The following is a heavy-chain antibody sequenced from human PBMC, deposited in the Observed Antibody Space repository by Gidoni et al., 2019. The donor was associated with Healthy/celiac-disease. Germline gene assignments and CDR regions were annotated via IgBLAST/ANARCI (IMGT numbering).Heavy chain of an antibody. CDR3: ARQYPYSSSWYGREDYYYYYMDV. CDR2: INPNSGGT. Sequence: QVQLVQSGAEVKKPGASVKVSCKASGYTFTGYYMHWVRQAPGQGLEWMGWINPNSGGTNYAQKFQGRVTMTRDTSISTAYMELSRLRSDDTAVYCARQYPYSSSWYGREDYYYYYMDVWGKGTTVTVSS. V-gene: IGHV1-2*02. D-gene: IGHD6-13*01. CDR1: GYTFTGYY. J-gene: IGHJ6*03.